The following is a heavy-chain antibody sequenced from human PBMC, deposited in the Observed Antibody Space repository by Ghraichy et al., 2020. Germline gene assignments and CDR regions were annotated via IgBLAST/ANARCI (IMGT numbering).Heavy chain of an antibody. CDR3: ARDRVPRDIVLIPYGMDV. J-gene: IGHJ6*02. CDR1: GYTFTSYA. CDR2: INAGNGNT. D-gene: IGHD2-8*01. V-gene: IGHV1-3*01. Sequence: ASVKVSCKASGYTFTSYAMHWVRQAPGQRLEWMGWINAGNGNTKYSQKFQGRVTITRDTSASTAYMELSSLRSEDTAVYYCARDRVPRDIVLIPYGMDVWGQGTTVTVSS.